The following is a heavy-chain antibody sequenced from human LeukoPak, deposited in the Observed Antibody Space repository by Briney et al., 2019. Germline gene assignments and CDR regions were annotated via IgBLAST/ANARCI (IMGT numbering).Heavy chain of an antibody. CDR2: INHSGST. D-gene: IGHD6-19*01. Sequence: SETLSLTCAVYGGSFSGYYWSWIRQPPGKGLEWIGEINHSGSTNYNPSLKSRVTISVDTSKNQFSLKLSSVTAADTAVYYCAGARLRNRRGGYPVFFYYFDYWAREPWSPSPQ. V-gene: IGHV4-34*01. CDR1: GGSFSGYY. CDR3: AGARLRNRRGGYPVFFYYFDY. J-gene: IGHJ4*02.